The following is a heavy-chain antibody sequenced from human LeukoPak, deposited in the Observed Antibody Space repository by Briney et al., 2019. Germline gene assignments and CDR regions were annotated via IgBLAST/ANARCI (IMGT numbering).Heavy chain of an antibody. J-gene: IGHJ3*02. CDR3: ATVVGQLLRDDAFDI. CDR1: GFTFSSYA. V-gene: IGHV3-30-3*01. D-gene: IGHD2-15*01. CDR2: ISYDGSNK. Sequence: GGSLRLSCAASGFTFSSYAMHWVRQAPGKGLEWVAVISYDGSNKYYADSVKGRFTISRDNSKNTLYLQMNSLRSEDTAVYYCATVVGQLLRDDAFDIWGQGTMVTVSS.